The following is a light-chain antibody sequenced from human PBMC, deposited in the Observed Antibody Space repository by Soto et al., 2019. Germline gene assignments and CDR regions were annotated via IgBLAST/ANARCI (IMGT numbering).Light chain of an antibody. CDR3: AAWDDSLNVSYV. V-gene: IGLV1-40*01. J-gene: IGLJ1*01. CDR1: SSSIGAGYD. Sequence: QSVLTQPPSVSGAPGQGVTISCTGSSSSIGAGYDVHWYQQVPGTAPKLLIYGNNNRPSGVPDRFSGSKSGTSASLAITGLQAEDEADYYCAAWDDSLNVSYVFGTGTKVTVL. CDR2: GNN.